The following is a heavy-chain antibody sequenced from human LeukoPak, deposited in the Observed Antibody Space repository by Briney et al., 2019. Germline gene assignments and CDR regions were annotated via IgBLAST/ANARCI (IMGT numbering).Heavy chain of an antibody. D-gene: IGHD4-17*01. J-gene: IGHJ4*02. V-gene: IGHV4-61*02. CDR2: IYTSGST. CDR1: GGSISSGSYY. CDR3: ARLYGDYDY. Sequence: PSETLSLTCTVSGGSISSGSYYWSWIRQPAGKGLEWIGRIYTSGSTNYNPSLKSRVTISVDTSKNQFSLKLSSVTAADTAVYYCARLYGDYDYWGQGTLVTVSS.